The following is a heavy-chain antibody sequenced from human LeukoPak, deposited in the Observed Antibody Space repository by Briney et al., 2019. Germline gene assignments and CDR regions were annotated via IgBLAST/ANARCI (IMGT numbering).Heavy chain of an antibody. J-gene: IGHJ2*01. D-gene: IGHD2-15*01. Sequence: SETLSLTCTVSGGSIGRTRYYWGWIRQPPGKGLEWIGYIYYSGSTNYNPSLKSRVTISVDTSKNQFSLKLSSVTAADTAIYYCARHASLRGYCSGGNCFTNWYFDLWGRGTLVTVSS. V-gene: IGHV4-61*05. CDR2: IYYSGST. CDR3: ARHASLRGYCSGGNCFTNWYFDL. CDR1: GGSIGRTRYY.